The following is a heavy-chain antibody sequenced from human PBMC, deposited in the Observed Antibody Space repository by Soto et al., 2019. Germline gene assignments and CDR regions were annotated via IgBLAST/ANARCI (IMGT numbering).Heavy chain of an antibody. D-gene: IGHD3-16*01. CDR1: GFTFSSYS. J-gene: IGHJ5*02. Sequence: EVQLVESGGGLVKPGGSLRLSCAASGFTFSSYSMNWLRQAPGKGLEWVSSISSSSSYIYYADSVKGRFTISKDNAKNSLYLQMNSLRAEDTAVYYCARETEYVILKSVGIGGGTDSWCQETLVTVSS. V-gene: IGHV3-21*01. CDR3: ARETEYVILKSVGIGGGTDS. CDR2: ISSSSSYI.